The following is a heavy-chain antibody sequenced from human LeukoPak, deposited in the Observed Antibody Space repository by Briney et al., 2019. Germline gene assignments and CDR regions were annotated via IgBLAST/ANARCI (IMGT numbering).Heavy chain of an antibody. Sequence: KPSETLSLTCTVSGGSISSYYWSWIRQPPGKGLEWIGYIYYSASTNYNPSLKSRVTISVDTSKNQFSLKLSSVTAADTAVYYCARHPTDIVVVVAATHPDWYFDLWGRGTLVTVSS. D-gene: IGHD2-15*01. CDR1: GGSISSYY. V-gene: IGHV4-59*08. CDR2: IYYSAST. CDR3: ARHPTDIVVVVAATHPDWYFDL. J-gene: IGHJ2*01.